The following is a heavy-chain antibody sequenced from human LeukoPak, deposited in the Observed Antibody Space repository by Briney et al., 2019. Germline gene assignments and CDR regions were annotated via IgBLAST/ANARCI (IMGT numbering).Heavy chain of an antibody. Sequence: ASVKVSCKASGYIFTDYFLHWVRQAPGQGLEWMGWINPKTAATWYEQKFQGGVSMTSDTSGSAYMELRRLRSDDTAVYYCARARGSGSYYGHDYYCYYYMDVWGQGTTVTVSS. CDR1: GYIFTDYF. CDR3: ARARGSGSYYGHDYYCYYYMDV. CDR2: INPKTAAT. V-gene: IGHV1-2*02. J-gene: IGHJ6*03. D-gene: IGHD3-10*01.